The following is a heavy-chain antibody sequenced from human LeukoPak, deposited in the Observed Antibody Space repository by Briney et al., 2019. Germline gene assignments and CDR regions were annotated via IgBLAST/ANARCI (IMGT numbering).Heavy chain of an antibody. J-gene: IGHJ6*02. Sequence: ASVKVSCKASGYTFTSYGISWVRQAPGQGLEWMGWISAYNGNTNYARKLQGRVTMTTDTSTSTAYMELRSLRAEDTAVYYCAKEPQKNDYYYGMDVWGQGTTVTVSS. D-gene: IGHD1-1*01. CDR3: AKEPQKNDYYYGMDV. V-gene: IGHV1-18*01. CDR2: ISAYNGNT. CDR1: GYTFTSYG.